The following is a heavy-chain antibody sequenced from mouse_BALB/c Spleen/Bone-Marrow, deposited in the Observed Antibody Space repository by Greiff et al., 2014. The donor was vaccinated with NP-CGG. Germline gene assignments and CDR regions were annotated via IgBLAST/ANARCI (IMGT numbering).Heavy chain of an antibody. J-gene: IGHJ4*01. CDR3: ARSGERYGAMDY. CDR1: GFTFSDYY. CDR2: ISDGGGYT. D-gene: IGHD2-10*02. Sequence: EVKVVESGGGLVKPGGSLKLSRAASGFTFSDYYMYWVRQTPEKRLEWVATISDGGGYTYYPDSVWGRFTISRDNAKNNLYLQMSSLKSEDTAMYYCARSGERYGAMDYWGQGTSVTVFS. V-gene: IGHV5-4*02.